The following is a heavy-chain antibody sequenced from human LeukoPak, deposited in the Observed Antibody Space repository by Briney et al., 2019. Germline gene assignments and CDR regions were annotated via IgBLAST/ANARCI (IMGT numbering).Heavy chain of an antibody. CDR1: GYTFTSYG. CDR2: ISAYNGNT. Sequence: ASVKVSCKASGYTFTSYGISWVRQAPGQGLEWMGWISAYNGNTNYAQKLQGRVTMTTDTSTSTAYMELRSLRSDDTAVYYCARDFYYYGSGSYFVPYYFDYWGQGTLVTVSS. CDR3: ARDFYYYGSGSYFVPYYFDY. J-gene: IGHJ4*02. V-gene: IGHV1-18*01. D-gene: IGHD3-10*01.